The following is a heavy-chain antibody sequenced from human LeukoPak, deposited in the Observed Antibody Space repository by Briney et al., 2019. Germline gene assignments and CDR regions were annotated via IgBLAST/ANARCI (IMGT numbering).Heavy chain of an antibody. V-gene: IGHV3-33*01. CDR2: IWYDGSNK. CDR3: ARDRPDAFDI. CDR1: GFSFSSNG. J-gene: IGHJ3*02. D-gene: IGHD6-6*01. Sequence: GRSLRLSCAASGFSFSSNGMHWVRQAPGRGLEWVAVIWYDGSNKYYADSVKGRLTISRDNSKNTLYLQMNSLRADDTAVYYCARDRPDAFDIWGQGTMVTVSS.